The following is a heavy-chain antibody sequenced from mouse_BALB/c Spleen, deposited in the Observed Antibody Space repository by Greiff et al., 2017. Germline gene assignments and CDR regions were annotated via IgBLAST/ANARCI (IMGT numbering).Heavy chain of an antibody. CDR2: INPSSGYT. CDR1: GYTFTSYT. Sequence: QVQLKESGAELAKPGASVKMSCKASGYTFTSYTMHWVKQRPGQGLEWIGYINPSSGYTNYNQKFKDKATLTADKSSSTAYMQLSSLTSEDSAVYYCARSGEGAWFAYWGQGTLVTVSA. D-gene: IGHD4-1*01. J-gene: IGHJ3*01. V-gene: IGHV1-4*01. CDR3: ARSGEGAWFAY.